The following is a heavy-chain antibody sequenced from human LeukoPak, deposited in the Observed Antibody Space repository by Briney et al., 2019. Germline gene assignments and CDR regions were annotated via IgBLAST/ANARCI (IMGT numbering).Heavy chain of an antibody. CDR2: ISGSGGST. CDR3: AKDSPDPSPLRFLWSWPEQ. D-gene: IGHD3-3*01. Sequence: PGGSLRLSCAASGFTFSSYAMSWVRQAPGKGLEWVSAISGSGGSTYYADSVKGRFTISRDNSKNTLYLQMNSLRAEDTAVYYCAKDSPDPSPLRFLWSWPEQWGQGTLVTVSS. CDR1: GFTFSSYA. J-gene: IGHJ4*02. V-gene: IGHV3-23*01.